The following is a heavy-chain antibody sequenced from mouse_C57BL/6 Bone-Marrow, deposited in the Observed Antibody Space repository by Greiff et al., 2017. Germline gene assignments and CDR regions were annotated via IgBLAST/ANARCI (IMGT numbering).Heavy chain of an antibody. V-gene: IGHV1-50*01. CDR1: GYTFTSYW. Sequence: QVQLKQSGAELVKPGASVKLSCKASGYTFTSYWMQWVKQRPGQGLEWIGELDPSDSYTNYNQKFKGKATLTVDTSSSTAYMQLSSLTSEDSAVYYCARGDYYGSSYVAYWGQGTLVTVSA. CDR3: ARGDYYGSSYVAY. CDR2: LDPSDSYT. J-gene: IGHJ3*01. D-gene: IGHD1-1*01.